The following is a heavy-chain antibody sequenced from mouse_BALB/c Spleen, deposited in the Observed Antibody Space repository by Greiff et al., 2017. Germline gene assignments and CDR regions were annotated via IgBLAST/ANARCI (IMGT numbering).Heavy chain of an antibody. J-gene: IGHJ3*01. CDR3: ARWGIYYDYDGFAY. CDR2: INPGSGGT. CDR1: GYAFTNYL. D-gene: IGHD2-4*01. Sequence: VQLQQPGAELVKPGTSVKLSCKASGYAFTNYLIEWVKQRPGQGLEWIGVINPGSGGTNYNEKFKGKATLTADKSSSTAYMQLSSLTSDDSAVYFCARWGIYYDYDGFAYWGQGTLVTVS. V-gene: IGHV1-54*01.